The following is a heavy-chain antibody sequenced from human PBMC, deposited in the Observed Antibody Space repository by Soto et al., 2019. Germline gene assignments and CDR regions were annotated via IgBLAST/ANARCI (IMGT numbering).Heavy chain of an antibody. CDR1: GGSFSGYY. J-gene: IGHJ5*02. D-gene: IGHD6-19*01. V-gene: IGHV4-34*01. CDR3: ARSWQVSRYSGWFDL. Sequence: SETLSLTCAVYGGSFSGYYWSWIRQPPGKGLEWIGEINHSGSTNYNPSLKSRVTISVDTSKNQFSLKLSSVTAADTAMYYCARSWQVSRYSGWFDLWGQGIRVT. CDR2: INHSGST.